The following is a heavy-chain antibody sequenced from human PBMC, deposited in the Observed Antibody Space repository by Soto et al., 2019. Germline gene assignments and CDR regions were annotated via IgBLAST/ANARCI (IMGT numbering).Heavy chain of an antibody. CDR3: AKDYYDSSGYYYYHYYGMDV. D-gene: IGHD3-22*01. CDR1: GFTFSSYC. V-gene: IGHV3-30*18. CDR2: ISYDGSNK. Sequence: GGSLRLSCAASGFTFSSYCMHWVRQAPGKGLEWVAVISYDGSNKYYADSVKGRFTISRDNSKNTLYLQMNSLRAEDTAVYYCAKDYYDSSGYYYYHYYGMDVWGQGTTVTVSS. J-gene: IGHJ6*02.